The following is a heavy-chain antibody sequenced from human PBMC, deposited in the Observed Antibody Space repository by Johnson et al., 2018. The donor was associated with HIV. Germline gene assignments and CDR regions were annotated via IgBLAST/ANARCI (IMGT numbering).Heavy chain of an antibody. V-gene: IGHV3-53*01. D-gene: IGHD1-1*01. J-gene: IGHJ3*02. CDR1: GFTVSINY. Sequence: MQLVESGGGLIQPGGSLTLSCAASGFTVSINYMSWVRQAPGKGLEWVSVIYSGGSTYYADSVTGRFTISRDNSKNTLYVQMNSMRAEDTAVYSGAIDLPSIGPENGDAVDIWGQGQWSPSPQ. CDR2: IYSGGST. CDR3: AIDLPSIGPENGDAVDI.